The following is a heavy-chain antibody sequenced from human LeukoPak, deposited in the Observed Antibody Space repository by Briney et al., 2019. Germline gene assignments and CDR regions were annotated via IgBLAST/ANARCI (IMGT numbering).Heavy chain of an antibody. CDR2: IIPILGIA. V-gene: IGHV1-69*04. CDR3: ARRATLPGEYYFDY. Sequence: SVKVSCKASGGTFSSYAIGWVRQAPGQGLEWMGRIIPILGIANYAQKFQGRVTITADKSTSTAYMELSSLRSEDTAVYYCARRATLPGEYYFDYWGQGTLVTVSS. D-gene: IGHD3-16*01. J-gene: IGHJ4*02. CDR1: GGTFSSYA.